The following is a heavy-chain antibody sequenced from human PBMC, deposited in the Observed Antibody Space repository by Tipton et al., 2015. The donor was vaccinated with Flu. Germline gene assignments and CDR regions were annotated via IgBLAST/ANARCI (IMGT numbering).Heavy chain of an antibody. CDR1: GGSISSGSYY. CDR3: ASRLNSDVDY. V-gene: IGHV4-61*02. D-gene: IGHD1/OR15-1a*01. CDR2: IYTSGST. J-gene: IGHJ4*02. Sequence: TLSLTCTVSGGSISSGSYYWSWIRQPAGKGLEWIGRIYTSGSTNYNPSLKSRVTISVDTSKNQFSLKLSSVTAADTAVYYCASRLNSDVDYWGQGTLVTVSS.